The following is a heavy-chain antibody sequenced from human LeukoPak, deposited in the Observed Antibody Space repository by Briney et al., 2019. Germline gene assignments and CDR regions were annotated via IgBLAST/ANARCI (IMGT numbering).Heavy chain of an antibody. CDR1: GGSISSSNYY. D-gene: IGHD7-27*01. CDR3: ARALGRLSWFDP. CDR2: IYYSGST. Sequence: SETLSLTCTVSGGSISSSNYYWGWIRQPPGKGLEWIGSIYYSGSTYYNPSLKSRVTISVDTSKNQFSLKVKSVTAADTAVYYCARALGRLSWFDPWGRGTLVTVSS. J-gene: IGHJ5*02. V-gene: IGHV4-39*07.